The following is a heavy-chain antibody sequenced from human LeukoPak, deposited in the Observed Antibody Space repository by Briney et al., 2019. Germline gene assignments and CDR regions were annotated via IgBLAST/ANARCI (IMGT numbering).Heavy chain of an antibody. Sequence: GASVKVSRKASGNSFTTYGVSWVRQAPGQGLEWMGWINVNTKYAQKFQGRVSMTADTSTSTAYMELSSLRSEDTAVYYCARGGEHGHMDVWGKGTTVTVSS. J-gene: IGHJ6*03. CDR3: ARGGEHGHMDV. CDR1: GNSFTTYG. D-gene: IGHD3-10*01. V-gene: IGHV1-18*01. CDR2: INVNT.